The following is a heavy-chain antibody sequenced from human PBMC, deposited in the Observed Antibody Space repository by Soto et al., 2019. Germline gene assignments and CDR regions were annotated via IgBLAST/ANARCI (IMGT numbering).Heavy chain of an antibody. D-gene: IGHD2-2*01. J-gene: IGHJ4*02. Sequence: EVQLLESGGGLVQPGGSLRLSCAASGFTFSSYAMSWVRQAPGKGLEWVSAISGSGGSTYYADSVKGRSTISRDNSKNTLYLQMNSLRAEDTAVYYCAKDRQLLPTFIDYWGQGTLVTVSS. V-gene: IGHV3-23*01. CDR3: AKDRQLLPTFIDY. CDR1: GFTFSSYA. CDR2: ISGSGGST.